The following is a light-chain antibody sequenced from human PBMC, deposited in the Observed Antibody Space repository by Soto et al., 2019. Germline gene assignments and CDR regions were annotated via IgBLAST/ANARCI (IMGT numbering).Light chain of an antibody. V-gene: IGLV2-8*01. CDR3: SSYAGSNTHVV. CDR1: SSDVGGYNY. J-gene: IGLJ2*01. Sequence: QSALTQPPSASGSPGQSVTISCTGTSSDVGGYNYASWYQQHPGKAPKLMIYEVSKRPSGVPDRFSGSKSGNTASLTVSGLQAEDEADYYCSSYAGSNTHVVFGGGTKVTVL. CDR2: EVS.